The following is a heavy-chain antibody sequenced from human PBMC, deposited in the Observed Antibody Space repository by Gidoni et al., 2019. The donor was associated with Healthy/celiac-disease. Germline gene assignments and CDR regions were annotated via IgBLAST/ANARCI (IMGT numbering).Heavy chain of an antibody. CDR2: SNWNGGIT. CDR1: GLTFDDSG. Sequence: EVQQVECGGGMVRPGGSLRRYFGAYGLTFDDSGMTWVHPSPGKELECVSGSNWNGGITCYADSVKVRFTISRDNAKNSLFLQMNSLSAEDKALYYCARGSSWPAAFDIWGQGTLVTVSS. D-gene: IGHD6-13*01. J-gene: IGHJ3*02. CDR3: ARGSSWPAAFDI. V-gene: IGHV3-20*03.